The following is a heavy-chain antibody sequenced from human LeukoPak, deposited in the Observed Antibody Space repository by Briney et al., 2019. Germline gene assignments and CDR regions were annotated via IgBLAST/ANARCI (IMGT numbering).Heavy chain of an antibody. D-gene: IGHD3-9*01. CDR3: ARDAYDILTGYDY. CDR1: GFTFSSYS. CDR2: ISSSSSTI. J-gene: IGHJ4*02. V-gene: IGHV3-48*01. Sequence: GGSLRLSCAASGFTFSSYSMNWVRQAPGKGLEWVSYISSSSSTIYYAGSVKGRFTISRDNAKNSLYLQMNSLRAEDTAVYYCARDAYDILTGYDYWGQGTLVTVSS.